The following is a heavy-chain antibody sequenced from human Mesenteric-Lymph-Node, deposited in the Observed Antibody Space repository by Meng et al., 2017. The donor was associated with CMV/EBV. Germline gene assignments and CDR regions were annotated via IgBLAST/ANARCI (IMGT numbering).Heavy chain of an antibody. Sequence: QTTWKETCLTLVKPAPTLRLTCSFPGFPPSTRGVAVGWIRQPPGKALEWLALIYWDDDKRYSPSLKSRLTITKDTTKNQVVLTLSNLDPVDTATYYCAYAFASIAWGQGPLVTVSS. CDR2: IYWDDDK. J-gene: IGHJ4*02. CDR1: GFPPSTRGVA. CDR3: AYAFASIA. D-gene: IGHD2-15*01. V-gene: IGHV2-5*02.